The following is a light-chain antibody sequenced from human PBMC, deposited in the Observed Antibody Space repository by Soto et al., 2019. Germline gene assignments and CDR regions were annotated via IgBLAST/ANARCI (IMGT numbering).Light chain of an antibody. V-gene: IGKV1-33*01. J-gene: IGKJ3*01. Sequence: DLQMTQSPSSLSASVGDRVTITCQASQDSSNYLNWYQQKPGKAPKLLIYDASNLETGVPSRFSGSGSGTDFTFTISSLQPADIATYYCQQYDNLPHFGPGTKVDIK. CDR2: DAS. CDR3: QQYDNLPH. CDR1: QDSSNY.